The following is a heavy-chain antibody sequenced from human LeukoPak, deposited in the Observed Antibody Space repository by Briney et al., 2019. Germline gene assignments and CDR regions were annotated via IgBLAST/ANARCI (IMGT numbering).Heavy chain of an antibody. Sequence: ASVKVSCKASGYTFTSYGISWVRQAPGKGLEWMGWISAYNGNTNYAQKLQGRVTMTTDTSTSTAYMELRSLRSEDTAVNYCTLGVLGYSWFDPWGQGTLVTVSS. CDR2: ISAYNGNT. CDR1: GYTFTSYG. V-gene: IGHV1-18*01. CDR3: TLGVLGYSWFDP. J-gene: IGHJ5*02. D-gene: IGHD3-16*01.